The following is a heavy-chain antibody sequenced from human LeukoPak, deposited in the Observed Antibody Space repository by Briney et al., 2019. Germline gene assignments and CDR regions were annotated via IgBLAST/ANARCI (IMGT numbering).Heavy chain of an antibody. CDR1: GFTFSCYI. D-gene: IGHD6-25*01. CDR3: ARYSSGYNWYFDL. CDR2: ISNSSNYI. V-gene: IGHV3-21*01. J-gene: IGHJ2*01. Sequence: GGSLRLSCAACGFTFSCYIMKLVRQAPGKGVGLVSFISNSSNYIYEANLVEGRFTICRDNAKNSLFVQMNSLTAEAPAVYYLARYSSGYNWYFDLWGRGTLVTVSS.